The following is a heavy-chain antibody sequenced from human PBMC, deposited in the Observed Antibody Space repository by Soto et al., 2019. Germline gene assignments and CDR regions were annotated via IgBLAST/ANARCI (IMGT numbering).Heavy chain of an antibody. CDR2: IYHSGST. CDR1: CGSIMSGGHS. CDR3: ARYCSTTSCSYYYGLDV. D-gene: IGHD2-2*01. J-gene: IGHJ6*02. V-gene: IGHV4-30-2*01. Sequence: SETLSLTCAFSCGSIMSGGHSWGWIRQPPGKGLEWIGYIYHSGSTYYNPSLKSRVTIFVDRSKNQFFLKLSSVTAADTAVYYCARYCSTTSCSYYYGLDVWGQGTTVTVSS.